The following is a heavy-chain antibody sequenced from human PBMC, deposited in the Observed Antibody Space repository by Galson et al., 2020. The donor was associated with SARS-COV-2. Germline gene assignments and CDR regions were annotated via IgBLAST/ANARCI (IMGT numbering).Heavy chain of an antibody. V-gene: IGHV3-23*01. CDR3: AKSKVLRYFDWLGSSWYFDL. CDR1: GFTFSSYA. J-gene: IGHJ2*01. CDR2: ISSSGGST. D-gene: IGHD3-9*01. Sequence: GGSLRLSCAASGFTFSSYAISCVRQAPGKGLEWVSAISSSGGSTYYADSVKGRFTISRDNSKNTLYLQMNSLRAEDTAVYYCAKSKVLRYFDWLGSSWYFDLWGRGTLFTVSS.